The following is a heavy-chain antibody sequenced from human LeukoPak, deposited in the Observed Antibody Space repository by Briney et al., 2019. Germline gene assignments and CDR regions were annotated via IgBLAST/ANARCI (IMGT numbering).Heavy chain of an antibody. V-gene: IGHV1-69*05. D-gene: IGHD3-3*01. CDR3: AGARITIFGVVSLFGY. J-gene: IGHJ4*02. Sequence: GASVKVSCKASGGTFSSYAISWVRQAPGQGLGWMGRIIPIFGTANYAQKFQGRVTIITEESTSTAYMELRSLRSEDTAVYCCAGARITIFGVVSLFGYWGQGTLVTVSS. CDR1: GGTFSSYA. CDR2: IIPIFGTA.